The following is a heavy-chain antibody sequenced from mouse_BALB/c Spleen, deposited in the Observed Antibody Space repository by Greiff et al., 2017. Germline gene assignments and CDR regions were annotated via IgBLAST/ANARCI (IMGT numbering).Heavy chain of an antibody. CDR2: ISYSGST. CDR1: GYSITSDYA. CDR3: ARWFHWYFDV. D-gene: IGHD2-2*01. V-gene: IGHV3-2*02. Sequence: EVQLQQSGPGLVKPSQSLSLTCTVTGYSITSDYAWNWLRQFPGNKLEWMGYISYSGSTSYNPSLKSRISITRDTSKNQFFLQLNSVTTEDTATYYCARWFHWYFDVWGAGTTVTVSS. J-gene: IGHJ1*01.